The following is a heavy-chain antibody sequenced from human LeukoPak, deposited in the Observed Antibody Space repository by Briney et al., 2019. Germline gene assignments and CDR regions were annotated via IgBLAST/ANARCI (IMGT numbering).Heavy chain of an antibody. CDR3: ARGYCSSTSCYGGSY. CDR1: GYTFTTYA. Sequence: ASVKVSCKASGYTFTTYAMNWVRQAPGQGLEWMGWINTDTGNPTYAQGFTGRFVFSLDTSVSTAYLQISSLKAEDTAVYYCARGYCSSTSCYGGSYWGQGTLVTVSS. J-gene: IGHJ4*02. CDR2: INTDTGNP. D-gene: IGHD2-2*01. V-gene: IGHV7-4-1*02.